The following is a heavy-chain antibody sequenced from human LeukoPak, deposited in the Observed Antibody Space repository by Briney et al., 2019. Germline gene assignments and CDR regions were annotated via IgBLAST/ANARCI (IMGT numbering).Heavy chain of an antibody. V-gene: IGHV3-33*01. Sequence: PGRSLRLSCAASGFIFSDHGMHWVRQAPGKGVEWVALIWSGSTTGLHSASVEGRFTIARDRNTLYLQMNSLKAEDSAVYFCARDIWNDARYFMDVWGIGTTVTVSS. CDR3: ARDIWNDARYFMDV. J-gene: IGHJ6*03. CDR1: GFIFSDHG. CDR2: IWSGSTTG. D-gene: IGHD1-1*01.